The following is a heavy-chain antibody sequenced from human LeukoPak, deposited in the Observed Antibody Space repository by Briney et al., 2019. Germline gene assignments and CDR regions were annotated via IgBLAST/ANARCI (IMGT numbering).Heavy chain of an antibody. J-gene: IGHJ6*02. V-gene: IGHV1-69*04. D-gene: IGHD3-22*01. CDR3: ARADLGRDSSGYYYYYGMDV. Sequence: SVKVSCKASGGTFSSYAISWVRQAPGQGLEWMGRIIPILGIANYAQKFQGRVTITADKSTSTAYMELSSLRSEDTAVYYCARADLGRDSSGYYYYYGMDVWGQGTTVTVSS. CDR1: GGTFSSYA. CDR2: IIPILGIA.